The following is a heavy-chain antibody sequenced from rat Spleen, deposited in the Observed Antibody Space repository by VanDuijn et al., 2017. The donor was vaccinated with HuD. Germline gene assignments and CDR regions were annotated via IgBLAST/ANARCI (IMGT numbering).Heavy chain of an antibody. J-gene: IGHJ2*01. D-gene: IGHD1-4*01. CDR3: TTGTTRVPFDY. CDR1: GFTFSNYG. CDR2: ITYDGGST. V-gene: IGHV5-20*01. Sequence: EVQLMESGGGLVQPGRSMKLSCAASGFTFSNYGMAWVRQAPKKGLEWVAYITYDGGSTYYRDSVKGRFTISRDNAKSTLYLQMDSLRSEDTATYYCTTGTTRVPFDYWGQGVMVTVSS.